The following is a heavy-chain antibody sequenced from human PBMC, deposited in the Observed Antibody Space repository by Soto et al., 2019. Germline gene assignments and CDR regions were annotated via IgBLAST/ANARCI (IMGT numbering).Heavy chain of an antibody. Sequence: QVQLVQSGAEVKKPGASVKVSCKASGYTFTSYDINWVRQATGQGLEWMGIINPSGGSTSYAQKFQGRVIVTRDTSASTVYMELSSLRSDDTAVYYCARAVGSSLNWLDPWGQGALVTVSS. D-gene: IGHD6-13*01. CDR3: ARAVGSSLNWLDP. CDR1: GYTFTSYD. V-gene: IGHV1-46*01. CDR2: INPSGGST. J-gene: IGHJ5*02.